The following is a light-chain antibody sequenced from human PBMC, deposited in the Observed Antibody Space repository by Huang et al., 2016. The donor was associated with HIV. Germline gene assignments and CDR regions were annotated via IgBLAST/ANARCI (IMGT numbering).Light chain of an antibody. Sequence: EIVLTQSPATLSLSPGERATLSCRASQSVSSYLAWYQQKPGQAPRLLIYDASNRATGIPARFSGSGSGTDFTLTISSLEPEDSAVYYCQQRSNWPGITFGQGTRLEMK. V-gene: IGKV3-11*01. J-gene: IGKJ5*01. CDR3: QQRSNWPGIT. CDR1: QSVSSY. CDR2: DAS.